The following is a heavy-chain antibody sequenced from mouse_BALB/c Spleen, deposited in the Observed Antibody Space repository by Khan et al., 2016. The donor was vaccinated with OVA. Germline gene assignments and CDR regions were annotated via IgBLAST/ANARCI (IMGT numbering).Heavy chain of an antibody. D-gene: IGHD3-2*02. CDR2: IYPGTDNT. CDR3: AREEALYYFDY. Sequence: QVQLKQSGAELVRPGASVKLSCKTSGYIFTNYWIHWVQQRSGQGLEWIARIYPGTDNTYYNEKLKDKAILTIDKSSSTAYMQLSSLKSEDSAVDFCAREEALYYFDYWGQGTTLTVSS. CDR1: GYIFTNYW. V-gene: IGHV1S132*01. J-gene: IGHJ2*01.